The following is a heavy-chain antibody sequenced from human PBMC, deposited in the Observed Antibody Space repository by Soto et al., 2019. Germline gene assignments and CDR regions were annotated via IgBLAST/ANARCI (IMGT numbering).Heavy chain of an antibody. J-gene: IGHJ6*02. CDR3: AKDLVTGTTDYYYGMDV. V-gene: IGHV3-23*01. D-gene: IGHD1-7*01. CDR1: GFTFSSYA. Sequence: LRLSCAASGFTFSSYAMSWVRQAPGKGLEWVSAISGSGGSTYYADSVKGRFTISRDNSKNTLYLQMNSLRAEDTAVYYCAKDLVTGTTDYYYGMDVWGQGTTVTVSS. CDR2: ISGSGGST.